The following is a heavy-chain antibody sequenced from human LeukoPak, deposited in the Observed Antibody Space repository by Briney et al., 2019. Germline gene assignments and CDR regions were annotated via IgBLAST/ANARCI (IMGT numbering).Heavy chain of an antibody. CDR1: GYTFTDHY. CDR3: ARIGGSGYTYGTFDY. J-gene: IGHJ4*02. D-gene: IGHD5-18*01. Sequence: GASVKVSCKASGYTFTDHYMHWVRQAPGQGLEWVGLINSNSGGTNYAQKLQGRVTMTRDTSISTTYMELSRLRSDDTAVYFCARIGGSGYTYGTFDYWGQGTPVTVSS. CDR2: INSNSGGT. V-gene: IGHV1-2*02.